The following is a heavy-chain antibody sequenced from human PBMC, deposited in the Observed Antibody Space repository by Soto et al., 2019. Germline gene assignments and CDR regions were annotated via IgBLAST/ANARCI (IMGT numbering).Heavy chain of an antibody. CDR1: GFTFSSYG. J-gene: IGHJ4*02. CDR2: IWYDGSNK. V-gene: IGHV3-33*01. D-gene: IGHD2-2*01. CDR3: ARDLSPIVVVPAAMSY. Sequence: QVQLVESGGGVVQPGRSLRLSCAASGFTFSSYGMHWVRQAPGKGREWVAVIWYDGSNKYYADSVKGRFTISRDNSKNTLYLQMNSLRAEDTAVYYCARDLSPIVVVPAAMSYWGQGTLVTVSS.